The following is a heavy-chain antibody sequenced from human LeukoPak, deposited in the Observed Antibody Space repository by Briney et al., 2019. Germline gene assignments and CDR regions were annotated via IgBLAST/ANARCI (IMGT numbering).Heavy chain of an antibody. CDR1: GFTFTNYG. CDR2: ISYDGSTK. J-gene: IGHJ4*02. CDR3: AKAGVAVQLWSDQYYFDY. V-gene: IGHV3-30*18. D-gene: IGHD5-18*01. Sequence: GGSLRLSCAASGFTFTNYGMHWVRQAPGKGLEWVAVISYDGSTKYYADSVRGRFTISRDSSKNTLYLQMNSLRPEDTAVYYCAKAGVAVQLWSDQYYFDYWGQGTLVTVSS.